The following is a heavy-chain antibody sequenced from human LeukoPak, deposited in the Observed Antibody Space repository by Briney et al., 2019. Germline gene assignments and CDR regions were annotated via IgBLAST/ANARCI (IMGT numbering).Heavy chain of an antibody. CDR2: EGGTT. J-gene: IGHJ4*02. V-gene: IGHV3-15*01. CDR3: TRYSLYCSGGSCYSTYFDY. Sequence: EGGTTDFAAPVKDRFTVSRDDSKNTFYLQMNSLQTEDTAMYYCTRYSLYCSGGSCYSTYFDYWGQGTLVTVSS. D-gene: IGHD2-15*01.